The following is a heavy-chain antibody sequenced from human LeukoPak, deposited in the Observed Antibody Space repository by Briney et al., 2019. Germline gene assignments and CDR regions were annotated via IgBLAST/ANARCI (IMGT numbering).Heavy chain of an antibody. CDR1: GYTFTSYY. CDR3: ATAYGSGSYQYNWFDP. CDR2: ISAHNGNT. Sequence: GASVKVSCKASGYTFTSYYMHWVRQAPGQGLEWMGWISAHNGNTNYAQKLQGRVTMTTDTSTSTAYMELRSLRSDDTAVYYCATAYGSGSYQYNWFDPWGQGTLVTVSS. J-gene: IGHJ5*02. D-gene: IGHD3-10*01. V-gene: IGHV1-18*04.